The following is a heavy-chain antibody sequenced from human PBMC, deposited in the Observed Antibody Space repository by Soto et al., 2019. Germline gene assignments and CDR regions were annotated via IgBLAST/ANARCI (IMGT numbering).Heavy chain of an antibody. Sequence: GGSLRLSCAASGFTFSSYWMHWVRQAPGKGLVWVSRMNSDGSHTSYADSVKGRLTISRDNARNTVYLQMNSLRVEDTAVYYCAREGMGFSNWFDPRGQGTLVTVSS. J-gene: IGHJ5*02. CDR1: GFTFSSYW. CDR2: MNSDGSHT. D-gene: IGHD2-8*01. V-gene: IGHV3-74*01. CDR3: AREGMGFSNWFDP.